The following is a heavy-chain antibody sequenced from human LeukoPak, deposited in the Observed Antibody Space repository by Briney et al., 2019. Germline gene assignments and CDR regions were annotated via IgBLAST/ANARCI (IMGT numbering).Heavy chain of an antibody. CDR2: ISWNSGSI. D-gene: IGHD6-13*01. Sequence: GGSLRLACAASGFTFDDYAMHWVRQVPGKGLEWVAGISWNSGSIGYADSVKGRFTISRDNSNNSMYLQMNSLRAEDTAVYYCARDYSAGYSSSGSSSWGRLGDWGQGTLVTVSS. V-gene: IGHV3-9*01. CDR1: GFTFDDYA. CDR3: ARDYSAGYSSSGSSSWGRLGD. J-gene: IGHJ4*02.